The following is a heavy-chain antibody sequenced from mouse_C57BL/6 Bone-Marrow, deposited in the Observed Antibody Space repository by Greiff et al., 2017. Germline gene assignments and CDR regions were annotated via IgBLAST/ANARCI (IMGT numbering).Heavy chain of an antibody. CDR3: ARYKSNYDWCAY. Sequence: EVQLQQSGPELVKPGASVKISCKASGYTFTDYYMNWVKQSHGKSLEWIGDINPNNGGTSYNQKFKGKATLTVDKSSSTAYMELRSLTSEDSAVYYCARYKSNYDWCAYWGQGTLVTVSA. D-gene: IGHD2-5*01. V-gene: IGHV1-26*01. CDR2: INPNNGGT. J-gene: IGHJ3*01. CDR1: GYTFTDYY.